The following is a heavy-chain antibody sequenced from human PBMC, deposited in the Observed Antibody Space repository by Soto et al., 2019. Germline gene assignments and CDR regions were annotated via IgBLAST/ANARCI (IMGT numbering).Heavy chain of an antibody. J-gene: IGHJ4*02. V-gene: IGHV1-3*01. CDR1: GYTFTSYA. CDR3: ATSPTFNPPPYFDD. CDR2: INAGNGNT. D-gene: IGHD3-16*01. Sequence: QVRLVQSGAEVKKPGASVKVSCKASGYTFTSYAMHWVRQAPGQRLEWMGWINAGNGNTKDSQKFQGRVTITRDTPASTAYMELSSLRSEDTAVHYCATSPTFNPPPYFDDWGQGTLVTVSS.